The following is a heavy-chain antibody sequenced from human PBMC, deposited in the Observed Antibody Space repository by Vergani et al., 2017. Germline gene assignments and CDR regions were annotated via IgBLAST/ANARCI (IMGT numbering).Heavy chain of an antibody. Sequence: QVQLQESGPGLVKPSETLSLTCTVSGGSISSYYWSWIRQPPGKGLEWIGYIYYSGSTNYNPSLKSRVTISVDTSKNQFSLKLSSVTAADTAVYYCARVEGYCSSTSCYQYYFDYWGQGTLVTVSS. D-gene: IGHD2-2*01. CDR3: ARVEGYCSSTSCYQYYFDY. CDR1: GGSISSYY. J-gene: IGHJ4*02. V-gene: IGHV4-59*01. CDR2: IYYSGST.